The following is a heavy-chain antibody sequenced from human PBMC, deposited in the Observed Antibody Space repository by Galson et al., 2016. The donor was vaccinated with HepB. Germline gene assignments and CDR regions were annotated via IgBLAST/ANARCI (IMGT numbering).Heavy chain of an antibody. Sequence: SLRLSCATSGFTLSDYAMHWVRQAPGKGLEWVTVLSFDESGKYYADSVKGRFTISRDISKSTLYLQMNSLRVEDTAVYYCVRDAYNSKHARKAPGDFWGQGTLVTVSS. V-gene: IGHV3-30-3*01. J-gene: IGHJ4*02. CDR2: LSFDESGK. CDR3: VRDAYNSKHARKAPGDF. D-gene: IGHD3-22*01. CDR1: GFTLSDYA.